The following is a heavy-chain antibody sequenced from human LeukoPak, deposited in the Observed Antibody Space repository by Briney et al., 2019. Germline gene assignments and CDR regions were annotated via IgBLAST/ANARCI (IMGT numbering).Heavy chain of an antibody. CDR1: GASISSYY. Sequence: SETLSLTCTVSGASISSYYWSWIRQPPGKGLEWIGYVFSWGSTNYNPSLKSRGTLSLDTSKSHFSLRLSSVTAADTAVYHCARHFHYVSGSHFDYWGQGTLVTVSS. D-gene: IGHD3-10*01. CDR2: VFSWGST. CDR3: ARHFHYVSGSHFDY. V-gene: IGHV4-59*08. J-gene: IGHJ4*02.